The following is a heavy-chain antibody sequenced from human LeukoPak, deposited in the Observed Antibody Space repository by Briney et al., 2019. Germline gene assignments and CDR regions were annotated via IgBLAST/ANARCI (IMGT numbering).Heavy chain of an antibody. J-gene: IGHJ5*02. V-gene: IGHV1-69*13. CDR3: ARGLRGNNWFDP. D-gene: IGHD4-17*01. CDR1: GGTFSSYA. CDR2: IIPIFGTA. Sequence: ASVKVSCKASGGTFSSYAISWVRQAPGQGLEWMGGIIPIFGTANYAQKFQGRVTITADESTSTAYMELSSLRSEDTAVYYCARGLRGNNWFDPWGQGTLVTVSS.